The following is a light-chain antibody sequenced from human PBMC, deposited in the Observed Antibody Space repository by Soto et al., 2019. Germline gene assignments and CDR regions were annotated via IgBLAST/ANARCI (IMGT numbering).Light chain of an antibody. Sequence: AIQLTQSPSSLSASVGDTVSITCRASHDIVSSLAWYQQKSGKPPKLLIYSASALDTGVPSRFSGTGSGTDFTLSITSPQPEAFATYYCQQFKTYPVTFGQGTRLDIK. CDR1: HDIVSS. CDR3: QQFKTYPVT. CDR2: SAS. J-gene: IGKJ5*01. V-gene: IGKV1-13*02.